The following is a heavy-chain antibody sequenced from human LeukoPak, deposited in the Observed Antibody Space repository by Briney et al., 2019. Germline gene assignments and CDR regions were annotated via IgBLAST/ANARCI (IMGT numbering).Heavy chain of an antibody. CDR3: ARDRVTMVRGPWFDP. V-gene: IGHV4-39*02. Sequence: SETLSLTCTVSGGSISSSSYYWGWIRQPPGKGLEWIGSIYYSGSTYYNPSLKSRVTISVDTSKNQFSLKLSSVTAADTAVYYCARDRVTMVRGPWFDPWGQGTLVTVSS. CDR2: IYYSGST. D-gene: IGHD3-10*01. CDR1: GGSISSSSYY. J-gene: IGHJ5*02.